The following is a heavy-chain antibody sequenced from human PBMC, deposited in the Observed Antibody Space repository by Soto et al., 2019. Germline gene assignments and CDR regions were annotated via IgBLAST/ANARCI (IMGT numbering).Heavy chain of an antibody. CDR2: ISSSGTTI. J-gene: IGHJ4*02. D-gene: IGHD1-7*01. V-gene: IGHV3-48*04. CDR1: GFTFNTYA. Sequence: EVQLVESGGGLVQPGGSLRLSCAASGFTFNTYAMSWVRQAPGKGLEWVSYISSSGTTIFYADSLRGRFTISRDNAKKSLYLQMNSLRGEDTAVYYCAREPSNWNYCFDYWGQGTLVTVSS. CDR3: AREPSNWNYCFDY.